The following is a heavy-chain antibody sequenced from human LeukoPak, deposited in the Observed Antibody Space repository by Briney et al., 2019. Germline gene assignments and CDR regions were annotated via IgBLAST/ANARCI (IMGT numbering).Heavy chain of an antibody. CDR1: GFTFNSYS. D-gene: IGHD3-22*01. V-gene: IGHV3-48*04. CDR3: ARGKDYYDSSGYHQYYFDY. J-gene: IGHJ4*02. CDR2: ISSSSSTI. Sequence: GGSLRLSCAASGFTFNSYSMNWVRQAPGKGLEWVSYISSSSSTIYYADSVKGRFTISRDNAKNSLYLQMNSLRAEDTAVYYCARGKDYYDSSGYHQYYFDYWGQGTLVTVSS.